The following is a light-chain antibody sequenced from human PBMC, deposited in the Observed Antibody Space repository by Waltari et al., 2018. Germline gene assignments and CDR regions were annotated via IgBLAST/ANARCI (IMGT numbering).Light chain of an antibody. CDR3: QQYYSTPPS. CDR1: QSILYSSNNKNY. J-gene: IGKJ4*01. V-gene: IGKV4-1*01. CDR2: GAS. Sequence: IVMTQSPDSLAVSLGERATIDCKSSQSILYSSNNKNYLAWYQRKPGQPPKLLIYGASTRESGVPDRFSGSGSGTDFTLTISSLQAEDVAVYYCQQYYSTPPSFGGGTKVEIK.